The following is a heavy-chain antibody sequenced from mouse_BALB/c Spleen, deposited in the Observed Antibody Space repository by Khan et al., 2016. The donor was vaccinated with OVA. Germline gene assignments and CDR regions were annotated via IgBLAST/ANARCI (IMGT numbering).Heavy chain of an antibody. V-gene: IGHV1-4*01. Sequence: QVQLKQSGAELARPGASVKMSCKASGYTFTSYTMHWVKQRPGQGLEWIGYINPSSGYTNYNQKFKDKATLTADKSSSTAYMQLSSLTSEDSAVYYCTRKYGNYAAMDYWRQGTSVTVSS. D-gene: IGHD2-10*02. CDR3: TRKYGNYAAMDY. CDR1: GYTFTSYT. CDR2: INPSSGYT. J-gene: IGHJ4*01.